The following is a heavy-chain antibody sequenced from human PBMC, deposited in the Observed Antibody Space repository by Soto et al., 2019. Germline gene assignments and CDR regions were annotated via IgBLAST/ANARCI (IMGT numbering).Heavy chain of an antibody. D-gene: IGHD6-13*01. CDR2: INPSGGST. V-gene: IGHV1-46*01. Sequence: ASVKVSCKAAGYTFTSYYMHWVRQAPGQGLEWMGIINPSGGSTSYAQKFQGRVTMTRDTSTSTVYMELSSLRSEDTAVYYCAVRAAAGNYYYYGMDVWGQGTTVTVSS. J-gene: IGHJ6*02. CDR1: GYTFTSYY. CDR3: AVRAAAGNYYYYGMDV.